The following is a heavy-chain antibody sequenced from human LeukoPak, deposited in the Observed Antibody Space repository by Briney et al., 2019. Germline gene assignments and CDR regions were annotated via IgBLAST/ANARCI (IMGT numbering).Heavy chain of an antibody. V-gene: IGHV1-8*01. CDR2: VNPDSGDT. J-gene: IGHJ4*02. CDR1: GYTFTNYD. CDR3: TRDWTY. D-gene: IGHD1-1*01. Sequence: ASVKVSCKTSGYTFTNYDINWVRQAAGQGLEWMGWVNPDSGDTGFAQKFQGRLSITTNTSARIAYMEMSGLTSEDTAGYYCTRDWTYWGPGTLVAVSS.